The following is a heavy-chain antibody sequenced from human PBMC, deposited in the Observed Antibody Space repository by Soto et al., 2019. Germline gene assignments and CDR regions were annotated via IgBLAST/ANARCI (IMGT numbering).Heavy chain of an antibody. D-gene: IGHD6-13*01. CDR1: GYSFTSYW. Sequence: PGESLKISCKGSGYSFTSYWIGWVRQMPGKGLEWMGIIYPGDSDTRYSPSFQGQVTISADKSISTAYLQWSSLKASDTAMYYCAMHSARIAAARDFDYWGQGTLVTVSS. CDR3: AMHSARIAAARDFDY. CDR2: IYPGDSDT. J-gene: IGHJ4*02. V-gene: IGHV5-51*01.